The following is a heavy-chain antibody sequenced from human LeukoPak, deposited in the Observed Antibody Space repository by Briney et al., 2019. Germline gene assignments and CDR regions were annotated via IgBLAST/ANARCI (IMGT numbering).Heavy chain of an antibody. V-gene: IGHV3-21*01. CDR3: ARNRGDPSYFDY. Sequence: GGSLRLSCAASGFTLGSYYMTWVRQAPGKGLEWVSSISTSSGYIYYADSVQGRFTISRDNAKNSLYLQMNSLRAEDTAMYYCARNRGDPSYFDYWGQGILVTVSS. CDR1: GFTLGSYY. J-gene: IGHJ4*02. CDR2: ISTSSGYI. D-gene: IGHD2-21*02.